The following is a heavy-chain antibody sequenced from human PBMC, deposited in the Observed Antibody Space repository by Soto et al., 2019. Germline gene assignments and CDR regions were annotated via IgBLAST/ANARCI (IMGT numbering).Heavy chain of an antibody. Sequence: PGGSLRLSCAASGFTFSSHGMSWVRQVPGKGLEWIAGLSRGGGTTYYADSVKGRFTISRDNSKNTLYLQMNSLRAEDTAVYYCATVGYYDSSGQIFDYWGQGTLVTVSS. D-gene: IGHD3-22*01. J-gene: IGHJ4*02. V-gene: IGHV3-23*01. CDR3: ATVGYYDSSGQIFDY. CDR2: LSRGGGTT. CDR1: GFTFSSHG.